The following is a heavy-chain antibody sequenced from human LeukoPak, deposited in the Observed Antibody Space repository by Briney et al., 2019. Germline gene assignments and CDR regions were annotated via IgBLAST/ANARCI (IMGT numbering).Heavy chain of an antibody. V-gene: IGHV4-4*02. J-gene: IGHJ3*02. CDR2: IYHSGST. CDR1: GGSINSSNW. D-gene: IGHD1-26*01. Sequence: PSETLSLTCAVSGGSINSSNWWSWVRQPPGKGLEWIGEIYHSGSTNYNPSLKSRVTISVDKSKNQFSLKLSSVTAADTAVYYCARGGYSGSYPPDAFDIWGQGTMVTVSS. CDR3: ARGGYSGSYPPDAFDI.